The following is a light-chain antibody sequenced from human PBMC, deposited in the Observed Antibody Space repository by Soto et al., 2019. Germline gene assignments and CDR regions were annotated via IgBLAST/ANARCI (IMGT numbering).Light chain of an antibody. CDR1: QGISNY. J-gene: IGKJ3*01. Sequence: DIKMTQSPSSLSASVGDRVIITCRASQGISNYLAWYQQNPGKVPKLLIYAASTLQSGVPSRFSGSGSGTGFALTISSLQPEDVATYYCQNYNSAPEGFTFGPGTKVDIK. CDR3: QNYNSAPEGFT. V-gene: IGKV1-27*01. CDR2: AAS.